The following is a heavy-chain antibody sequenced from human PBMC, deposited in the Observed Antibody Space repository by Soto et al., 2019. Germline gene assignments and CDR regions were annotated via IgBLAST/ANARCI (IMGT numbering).Heavy chain of an antibody. D-gene: IGHD6-6*01. CDR2: ISGSGGST. CDR1: GFTFSSYA. J-gene: IGHJ6*03. V-gene: IGHV3-23*01. Sequence: EVQLLESGGGLVQPGGSLRLSCAASGFTFSSYAMSWVRQAPGKGLEWVSAISGSGGSTYYADSVKGRFTISRDNSKNTLYLQMNSLRAEDTAVYYCATYSSSVYYYYYMDVWGKGTTVTVSS. CDR3: ATYSSSVYYYYYMDV.